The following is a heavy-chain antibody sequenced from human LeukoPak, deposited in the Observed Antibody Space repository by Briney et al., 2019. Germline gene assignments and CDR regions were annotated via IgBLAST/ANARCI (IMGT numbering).Heavy chain of an antibody. D-gene: IGHD3-10*01. J-gene: IGHJ5*02. V-gene: IGHV4-39*07. CDR3: ARGVWFGELLRFDP. CDR1: GFTFSSYS. Sequence: GSLRLSCAASGFTFSSYSMNWIRQPPGKGLEWIGSIYYSGSTYYNPSLKSRVTISVDTSKNQFSLKLSSVTAADTAVYYCARGVWFGELLRFDPWGQGTLVTVSS. CDR2: IYYSGST.